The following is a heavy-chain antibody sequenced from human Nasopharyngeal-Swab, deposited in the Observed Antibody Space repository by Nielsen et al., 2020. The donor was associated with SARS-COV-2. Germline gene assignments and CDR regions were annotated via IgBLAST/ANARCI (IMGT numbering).Heavy chain of an antibody. J-gene: IGHJ4*02. Sequence: VRQAPGKGLEWVSSISSSSSYIYYADSVKGRFTISRDNAKNSLYLQMNSLRAEDTAVYYCARDNGAEEMATMFFGYWGQGTLVTVSS. V-gene: IGHV3-21*01. D-gene: IGHD5-24*01. CDR3: ARDNGAEEMATMFFGY. CDR2: ISSSSSYI.